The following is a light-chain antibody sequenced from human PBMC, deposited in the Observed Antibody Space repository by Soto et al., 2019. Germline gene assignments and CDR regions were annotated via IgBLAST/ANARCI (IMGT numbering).Light chain of an antibody. Sequence: EIVMTLSPATLSVSPGERATLSCRASQSVSSTLAWYQQKPGQAPRLLIYGASTRATGIPARFSGSGSGTECTLTISSLQSEALAGYYCPPYNNLPPLTFGGGTKVAIK. CDR2: GAS. V-gene: IGKV3-15*01. CDR3: PPYNNLPPLT. CDR1: QSVSST. J-gene: IGKJ4*01.